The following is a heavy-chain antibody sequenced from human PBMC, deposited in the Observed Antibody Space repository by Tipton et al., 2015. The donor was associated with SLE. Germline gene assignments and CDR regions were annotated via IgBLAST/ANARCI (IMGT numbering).Heavy chain of an antibody. Sequence: SLRLSCAASGFIFSDHYMDWVRQAPGKGLEWVGRSRSKARGYSTEYAASVKGRFTISRDNSKKMLYLHMGSLRSDDMAIYYCVRESADWGQGTLVTVSS. CDR2: SRSKARGYST. J-gene: IGHJ4*02. CDR1: GFIFSDHY. CDR3: VRESAD. V-gene: IGHV3-72*01.